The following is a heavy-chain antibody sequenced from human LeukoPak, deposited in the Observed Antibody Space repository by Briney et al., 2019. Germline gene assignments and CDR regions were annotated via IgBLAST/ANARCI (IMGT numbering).Heavy chain of an antibody. Sequence: SETLSLTCTVSGGSISSYYWSWIRQPPGKGLEWIGYIYYSGVTNYNPSLKSRVTISVDTSKNQFSLKLSSVTAADTAVYYCARDLYSSSWYGTARGYNWFDPWGQGTLVTVSS. J-gene: IGHJ5*02. D-gene: IGHD6-13*01. CDR1: GGSISSYY. CDR2: IYYSGVT. V-gene: IGHV4-59*01. CDR3: ARDLYSSSWYGTARGYNWFDP.